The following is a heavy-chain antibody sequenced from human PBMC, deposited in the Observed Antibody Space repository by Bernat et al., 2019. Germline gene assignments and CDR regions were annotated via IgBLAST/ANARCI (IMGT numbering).Heavy chain of an antibody. V-gene: IGHV4-61*01. CDR3: VRDPFTAWFGEIGYFDL. Sequence: QVQLQESGPGLVKPSETLSLTCTVSGGSVSSDIYYWSWIRQSPGKGLEWIGYIYYSGSTKYNPSLKSRITISVDTSKNQFSLKLSSVTAADTAVYYCVRDPFTAWFGEIGYFDLWGRGTLVTVSS. CDR1: GGSVSSDIYY. D-gene: IGHD3-10*01. J-gene: IGHJ2*01. CDR2: IYYSGST.